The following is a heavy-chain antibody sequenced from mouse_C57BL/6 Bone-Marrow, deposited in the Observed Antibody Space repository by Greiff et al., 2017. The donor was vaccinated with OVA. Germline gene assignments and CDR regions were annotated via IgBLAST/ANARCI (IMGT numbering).Heavy chain of an antibody. J-gene: IGHJ2*01. Sequence: QVQLQQPGAELVKPGASVKLSCKASGYTFTSYWMQWVKQRPGQGLEWIGEIDPSDSYTNYNQKFKGKATLTVDTSSSTAYMQRSSLTSEDSAVYYCARDYSNLWYFDYWGQGTTLTVSS. CDR2: IDPSDSYT. D-gene: IGHD2-5*01. CDR3: ARDYSNLWYFDY. V-gene: IGHV1-50*01. CDR1: GYTFTSYW.